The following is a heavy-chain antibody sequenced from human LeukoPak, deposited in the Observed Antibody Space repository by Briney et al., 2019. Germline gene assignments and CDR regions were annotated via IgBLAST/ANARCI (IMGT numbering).Heavy chain of an antibody. J-gene: IGHJ6*02. V-gene: IGHV3-21*06. Sequence: GGSPRLSCAASGFTFSSYTMNWVRQAPGKGLEWVSSISTSSSYIYYADPVKGRFTISRDNAKNSLYLQMNSLRAEDTAVYYCARKGEYYYDMDVWGQGTTVTVSS. CDR2: ISTSSSYI. CDR3: ARKGEYYYDMDV. D-gene: IGHD1-26*01. CDR1: GFTFSSYT.